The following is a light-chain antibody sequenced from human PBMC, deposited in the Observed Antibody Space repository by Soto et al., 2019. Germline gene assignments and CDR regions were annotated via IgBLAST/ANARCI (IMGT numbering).Light chain of an antibody. Sequence: QSVLTQPASVSGSPGESITNSCTGTSSDVGGYNYLSWYQQHPGKAPRVMIYEGSNRPSGVSNRFSGSKSGNSASLTISGLQAEDEADYFCSSYTTSGNPVFSGGTKLTV. CDR1: SSDVGGYNY. J-gene: IGLJ3*02. CDR2: EGS. V-gene: IGLV2-14*01. CDR3: SSYTTSGNPV.